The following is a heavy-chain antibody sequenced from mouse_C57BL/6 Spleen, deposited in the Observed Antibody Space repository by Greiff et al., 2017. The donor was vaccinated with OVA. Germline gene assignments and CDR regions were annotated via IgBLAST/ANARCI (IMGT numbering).Heavy chain of an antibody. Sequence: QVQLQQSGAELVRPGASVTLSCKASGYTFTDYEMHWVKQTPVHGLEWIGAIDPETGGTAYNQKFKGKAILTADKSSSTAYMELRSLTSEDSAVYYCTTGDGPDFDGWGQGTTLTVSS. V-gene: IGHV1-15*01. D-gene: IGHD2-3*01. CDR1: GYTFTDYE. CDR2: IDPETGGT. J-gene: IGHJ2*01. CDR3: TTGDGPDFDG.